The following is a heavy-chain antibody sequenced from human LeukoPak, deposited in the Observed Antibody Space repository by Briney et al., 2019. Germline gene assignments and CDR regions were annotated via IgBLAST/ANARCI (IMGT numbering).Heavy chain of an antibody. Sequence: GGSLELSCAASGFTFSSYSMNWVRQAPGKGLEWASSISSSSSYIYYADSVKGRFTISRDNAKNSLYLQMNSLRAEDTAVYYCARAMYYDYVWGTSYGMDVWGQGTTVTVSS. CDR2: ISSSSSYI. D-gene: IGHD3-16*01. J-gene: IGHJ6*02. V-gene: IGHV3-21*01. CDR3: ARAMYYDYVWGTSYGMDV. CDR1: GFTFSSYS.